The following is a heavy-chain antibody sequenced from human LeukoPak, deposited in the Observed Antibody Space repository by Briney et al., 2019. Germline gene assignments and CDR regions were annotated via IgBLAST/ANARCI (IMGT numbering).Heavy chain of an antibody. CDR1: GGSISNYY. CDR2: IYTSGST. CDR3: ARATFYTILTGYFIDY. V-gene: IGHV4-4*08. Sequence: PSETLSLTCTVSGGSISNYYWSWIRQPPGKGLEWIGRIYTSGSTNYNPSLKSRVTISVDTSKNQFSLKLSSVTAADTAVYYCARATFYTILTGYFIDYWGQGTLVTVSS. D-gene: IGHD3-9*01. J-gene: IGHJ4*02.